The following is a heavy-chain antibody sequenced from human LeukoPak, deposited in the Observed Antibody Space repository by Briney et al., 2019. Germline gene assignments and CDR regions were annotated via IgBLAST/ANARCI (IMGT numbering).Heavy chain of an antibody. CDR3: ARPHRNIAVAMSGGAFDI. CDR2: VYYSGGT. D-gene: IGHD6-19*01. V-gene: IGHV4-30-2*03. J-gene: IGHJ3*02. Sequence: SETLSLTCAVSGGSIISGGYSWSWIRQPPGKGLEWIGSVYYSGGTYYNPSLKSRVTISVDTSKNQFSLKLSSVTAADTAVYYCARPHRNIAVAMSGGAFDIWGQGTTVTVSS. CDR1: GGSIISGGYS.